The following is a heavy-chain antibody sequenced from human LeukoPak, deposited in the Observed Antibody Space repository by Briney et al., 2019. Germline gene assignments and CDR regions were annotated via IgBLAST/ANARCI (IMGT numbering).Heavy chain of an antibody. D-gene: IGHD5-24*01. CDR3: AKDLGDGYSLVYYMDV. V-gene: IGHV3-9*01. Sequence: GGSLRLSCAASGFTFDDYAMHWVRQAPGKGLEWVSGISWNSGSIGYADSVKGRFTISRDNAKNSLYLQMNSLRAEDTALYYCAKDLGDGYSLVYYMDVWGKGTRSPSP. CDR1: GFTFDDYA. CDR2: ISWNSGSI. J-gene: IGHJ6*03.